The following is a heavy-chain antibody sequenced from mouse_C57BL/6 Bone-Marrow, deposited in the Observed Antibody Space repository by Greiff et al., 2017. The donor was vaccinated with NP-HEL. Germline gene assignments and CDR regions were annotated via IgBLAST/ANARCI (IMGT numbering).Heavy chain of an antibody. J-gene: IGHJ3*01. CDR3: ASRELTGSSWFAY. V-gene: IGHV2-6*01. CDR1: GFSLTSYG. Sequence: VKLVESGPGLVAPSQSLSITCTVSGFSLTSYGVDWVRQSPGKGLEWLGVIWGVGSTNYNSALKSRLSISKDNSKSQVFLKMNSLQTDDTAMYYCASRELTGSSWFAYWGQGTLVTVSA. CDR2: IWGVGST. D-gene: IGHD4-1*01.